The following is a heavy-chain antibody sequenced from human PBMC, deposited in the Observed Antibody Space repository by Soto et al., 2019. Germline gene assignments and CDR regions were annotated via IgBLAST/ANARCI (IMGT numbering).Heavy chain of an antibody. Sequence: SVKVSCKASGGTFSSYAISWVRQAPGQGLEWMGGIIPIFGTANYAQKFQGRVTITADKSTSTAYMELSSLRSEDTAVYYCARGYYDILTGPYYFDYWCKGPLVPVSS. D-gene: IGHD3-9*01. CDR3: ARGYYDILTGPYYFDY. CDR1: GGTFSSYA. J-gene: IGHJ4*02. CDR2: IIPIFGTA. V-gene: IGHV1-69*06.